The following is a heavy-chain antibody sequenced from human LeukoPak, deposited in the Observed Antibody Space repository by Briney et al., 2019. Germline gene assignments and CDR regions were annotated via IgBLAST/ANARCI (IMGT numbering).Heavy chain of an antibody. CDR1: GGTFSSYA. J-gene: IGHJ4*02. CDR3: AKAPIPGIAVAEDY. Sequence: SVKVSCKASGGTFSSYATSWVRQAPGQGLEWMGMIIPIFGTANYAQKFQGRVTITTDESASTAYMELSSLRSEDTAVYYCAKAPIPGIAVAEDYWGQGTLVTVSS. D-gene: IGHD6-19*01. V-gene: IGHV1-69*05. CDR2: IIPIFGTA.